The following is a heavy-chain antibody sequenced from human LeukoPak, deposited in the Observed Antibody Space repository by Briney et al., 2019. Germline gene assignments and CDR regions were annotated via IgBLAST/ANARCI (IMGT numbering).Heavy chain of an antibody. V-gene: IGHV4-39*07. Sequence: SETLSLTCTVSGGSVSSNSYYWGWIRQPPGKGLEWIGCIYFSGSTFYNPSLKSRVSVSVDTSKNQFSLKLSSVTAADTAVYYCARDSSGYYDLDAFDIWGQGTMVTVSS. CDR2: IYFSGST. D-gene: IGHD3-22*01. CDR3: ARDSSGYYDLDAFDI. J-gene: IGHJ3*02. CDR1: GGSVSSNSYY.